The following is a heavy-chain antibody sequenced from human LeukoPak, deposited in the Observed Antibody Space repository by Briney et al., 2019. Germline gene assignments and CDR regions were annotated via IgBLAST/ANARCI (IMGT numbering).Heavy chain of an antibody. CDR1: GYTFTGYY. Sequence: ASVKVSCKASGYTFTGYYMHWVRQAPGQGLEWMGWINPNSGGTNHAQKFQGRVTMTRDTSISTAYMELSRLRSDDTAVYYCARDRGYDFWSGYYGFYSDYWGQGTLVTVSS. J-gene: IGHJ4*02. D-gene: IGHD3-3*01. CDR2: INPNSGGT. CDR3: ARDRGYDFWSGYYGFYSDY. V-gene: IGHV1-2*02.